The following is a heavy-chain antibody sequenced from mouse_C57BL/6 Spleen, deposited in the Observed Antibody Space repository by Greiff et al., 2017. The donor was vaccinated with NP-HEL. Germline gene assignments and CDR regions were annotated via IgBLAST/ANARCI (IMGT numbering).Heavy chain of an antibody. CDR3: TRANWGYYFDY. D-gene: IGHD4-1*01. CDR2: ISSGGDYI. CDR1: GFTFSSYA. Sequence: EVMLVESGEGLVKPGGSLKLSCAASGFTFSSYAMSWVRQTPEKRLEWVAYISSGGDYIYYADTVQGRFTISRDNARNTLYLQMSSLKSEDTAMYYCTRANWGYYFDYWGQGTTLTVSS. V-gene: IGHV5-9-1*02. J-gene: IGHJ2*01.